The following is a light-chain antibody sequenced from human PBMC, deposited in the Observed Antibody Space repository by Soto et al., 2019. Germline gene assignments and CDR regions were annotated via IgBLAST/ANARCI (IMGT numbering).Light chain of an antibody. CDR2: DIY. CDR3: GTWGWGLRV. V-gene: IGLV1-51*01. J-gene: IGLJ2*01. CDR1: GSSLGENA. Sequence: QSVLTQPPSVSAAPRQNVTISCSGDGSSLGENAMCWYQVLPGAAPRVLIYDIYKRPSGIPDPFSGPTSGPSATVTITEVQVWDEAEYYCGTWGWGLRVFGAGTKLNVL.